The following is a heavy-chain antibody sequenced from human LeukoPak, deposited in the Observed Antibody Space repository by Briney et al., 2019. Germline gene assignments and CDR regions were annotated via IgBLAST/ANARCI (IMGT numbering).Heavy chain of an antibody. Sequence: ASVKVSCKVSGYTLTELSMHWVRQAPGKGLEWMGGFDPEDGETTYAQKFQGRVTMTEDTSKDTAYMELSSLRCEDPAVYYCATEQWLEPFAPGYYFDYWGQGTLVTVSS. J-gene: IGHJ4*02. D-gene: IGHD6-19*01. CDR1: GYTLTELS. CDR3: ATEQWLEPFAPGYYFDY. V-gene: IGHV1-24*01. CDR2: FDPEDGET.